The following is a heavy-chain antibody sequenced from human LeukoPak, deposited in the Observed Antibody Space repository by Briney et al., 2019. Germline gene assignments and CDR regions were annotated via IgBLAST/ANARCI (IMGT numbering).Heavy chain of an antibody. Sequence: GGSLRLSCAASGFTVSSNYMSWVRQAPGKGLEWVSVIYSGGSTYYADSVKGRFTISRDNSKNTLYLQMNSLRAEDTAVYYCAILGSSWFNWFDPWGQGTLVTVSS. CDR1: GFTVSSNY. J-gene: IGHJ5*02. CDR3: AILGSSWFNWFDP. V-gene: IGHV3-66*01. D-gene: IGHD3-22*01. CDR2: IYSGGST.